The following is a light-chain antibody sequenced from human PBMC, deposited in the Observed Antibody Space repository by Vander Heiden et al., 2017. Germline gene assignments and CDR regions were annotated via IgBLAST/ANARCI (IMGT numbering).Light chain of an antibody. CDR2: DVS. CDR3: CSYTSSSTLYV. Sequence: QSALTQPASVSGSPGQSITISCPGSSSDMVGNNDVSWYQQHPGKAPKLMSHDVSDRPSGVSNRFSGSKSGNTASLTISGLQAEDEADYYCCSYTSSSTLYVFGTGTKVTVL. CDR1: SSDMVGNND. V-gene: IGLV2-14*03. J-gene: IGLJ1*01.